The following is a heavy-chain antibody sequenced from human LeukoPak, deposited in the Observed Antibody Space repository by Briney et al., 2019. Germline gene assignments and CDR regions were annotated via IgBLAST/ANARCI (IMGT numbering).Heavy chain of an antibody. J-gene: IGHJ4*02. D-gene: IGHD6-19*01. V-gene: IGHV3-48*03. CDR3: AGGLGSGWRY. CDR2: ISNTGNTI. Sequence: TGGSLRLSCTTYESAFSSYEMNWIRQAPGKGLEWVSYISNTGNTIYYTDSVKGRFTISRDNAKNSLYLQMNSLRDEDTALYYCAGGLGSGWRYWGQGTPVTVSS. CDR1: ESAFSSYE.